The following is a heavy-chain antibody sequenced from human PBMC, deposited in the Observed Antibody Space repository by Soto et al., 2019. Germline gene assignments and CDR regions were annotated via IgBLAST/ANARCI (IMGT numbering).Heavy chain of an antibody. CDR2: INHAGIT. Sequence: QVQLQQWGAGLLKPSETLSLTCAVYGGSFSGYFWSWIRQPPGKGLEWIGEINHAGITNYNPSLKSRVTISVDTSRKQFSLNMSSVTATDTAVYYCASDCSGGTCSMDYWGQGTLVTVSS. CDR3: ASDCSGGTCSMDY. J-gene: IGHJ4*02. V-gene: IGHV4-34*01. CDR1: GGSFSGYF. D-gene: IGHD2-15*01.